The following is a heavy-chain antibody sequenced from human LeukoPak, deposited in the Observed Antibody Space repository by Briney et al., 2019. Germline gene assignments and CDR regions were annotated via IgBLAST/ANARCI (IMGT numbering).Heavy chain of an antibody. D-gene: IGHD4-11*01. Sequence: SSETLSLTCNVSGASISSGGYCWSWSRQHPGKGLEWIGYIYYSGSTYYNPSLKSRVTISVDISKNQFSLRLSSVSAADTAVYYCARLRLQYIFDYWGQGALVTVSS. CDR2: IYYSGST. CDR1: GASISSGGYC. J-gene: IGHJ4*02. V-gene: IGHV4-31*03. CDR3: ARLRLQYIFDY.